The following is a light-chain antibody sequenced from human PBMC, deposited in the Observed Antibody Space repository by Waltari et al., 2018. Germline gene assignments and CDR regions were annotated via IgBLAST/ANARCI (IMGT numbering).Light chain of an antibody. Sequence: DIVLTQSPGTLSLSPGERATLSCRASQSVSTYYFAWYQQKPGQAPRLLIYGASSRATGIPDRFSGGGSGTDFTLTISRLEPEDFAVYYCQQYGSSPLTFGGGTKVEIK. J-gene: IGKJ4*01. V-gene: IGKV3-20*01. CDR3: QQYGSSPLT. CDR1: QSVSTYY. CDR2: GAS.